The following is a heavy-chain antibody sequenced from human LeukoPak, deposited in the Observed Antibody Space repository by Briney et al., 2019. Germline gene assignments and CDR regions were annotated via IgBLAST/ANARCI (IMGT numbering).Heavy chain of an antibody. CDR3: ARGGRYCSGGSCYPWWSWRYYYMDV. CDR2: IYYSGST. J-gene: IGHJ6*03. V-gene: IGHV4-31*03. D-gene: IGHD2-15*01. Sequence: SETLSLTCTVSGGSISSGGYYWSWIRQHPGKGLEWIGYIYYSGSTYYNPSLKSRVTISVDTSKNQFSLKLSSVTAADTAVYYCARGGRYCSGGSCYPWWSWRYYYMDVWGKGTTVTVSS. CDR1: GGSISSGGYY.